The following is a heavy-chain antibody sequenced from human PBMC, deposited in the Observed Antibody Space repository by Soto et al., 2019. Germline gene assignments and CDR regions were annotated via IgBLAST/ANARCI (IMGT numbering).Heavy chain of an antibody. V-gene: IGHV3-23*01. CDR2: ISGSGGST. CDR3: ARDLGSWYGRFDP. J-gene: IGHJ5*02. Sequence: GGSLRLSCATSGFTFSSYAMSWVRQAPGKGLEWVSAISGSGGSTYYADSVKGRFTISRDNSKNTLYLQMNSLRADDTAVYYCARDLGSWYGRFDPWGQGTLVTVSS. CDR1: GFTFSSYA. D-gene: IGHD6-13*01.